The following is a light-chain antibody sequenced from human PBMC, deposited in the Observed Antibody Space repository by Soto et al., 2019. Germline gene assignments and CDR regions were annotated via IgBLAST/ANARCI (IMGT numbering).Light chain of an antibody. V-gene: IGKV1-5*03. CDR2: KAS. CDR3: QHYNSYSEA. CDR1: QTISSW. Sequence: DIQMTQAPSTLSASVGDLFTITCRASQTISSWLAWYQQKPGKAPKLLIYKASTLKSGVPSRFSGSGSGTEFTLTISSLQPDDFATYYCQHYNSYSEAFGQGTKVDIK. J-gene: IGKJ1*01.